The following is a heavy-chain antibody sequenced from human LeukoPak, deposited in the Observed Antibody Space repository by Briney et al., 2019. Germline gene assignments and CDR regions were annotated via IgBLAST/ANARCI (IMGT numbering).Heavy chain of an antibody. CDR2: IYYSGST. D-gene: IGHD3-16*01. J-gene: IGHJ5*02. V-gene: IGHV4-39*07. CDR3: ARGGKDETVNWFDP. CDR1: GGSISSSSYY. Sequence: SETLSLTCTVSGGSISSSSYYWGWIRQPPGKGLEWIGSIYYSGSTYYNPSLKSRVTISVDTSKNQFSLKLSSVTAADTAVYYCARGGKDETVNWFDPWGQGTLVTVSS.